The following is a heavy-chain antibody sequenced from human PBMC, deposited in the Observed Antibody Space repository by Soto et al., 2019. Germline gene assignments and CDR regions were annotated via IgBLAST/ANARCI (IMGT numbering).Heavy chain of an antibody. CDR1: GGTFSSYT. D-gene: IGHD3-22*01. Sequence: QVQLVQSGAEVKKPGSSVKVSCKASGGTFSSYTISWVRQAPGQGLEWMGRIIPILGIANYAQKFQGRVTITAERRTSTAYMELSSLSSEDTAVYYCARGWTSPDDSRGPSPMDVWGQGTTVTVSS. V-gene: IGHV1-69*02. CDR2: IIPILGIA. CDR3: ARGWTSPDDSRGPSPMDV. J-gene: IGHJ6*02.